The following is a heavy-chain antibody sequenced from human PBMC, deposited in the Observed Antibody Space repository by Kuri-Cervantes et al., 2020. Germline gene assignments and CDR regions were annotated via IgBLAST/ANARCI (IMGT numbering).Heavy chain of an antibody. Sequence: GGSLRLSCAASGFTFSSYGMHWVRQAPGKGLEWVAVIWYDGSNKYYADSVKGRFTISRDNSKNTLYLQMNSLRAEDTAVYYCARDWEYYDFWSGYSSGTCSYYYYGMDVWGQGTRSPSP. CDR1: GFTFSSYG. V-gene: IGHV3-33*08. CDR2: IWYDGSNK. CDR3: ARDWEYYDFWSGYSSGTCSYYYYGMDV. J-gene: IGHJ6*02. D-gene: IGHD3-3*01.